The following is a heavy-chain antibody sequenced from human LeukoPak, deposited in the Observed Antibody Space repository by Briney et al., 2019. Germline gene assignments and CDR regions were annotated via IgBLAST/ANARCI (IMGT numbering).Heavy chain of an antibody. D-gene: IGHD2-15*01. CDR1: GGSISTYY. Sequence: SETLSLTCTVSGGSISTYYWTWIRQPPGKGLEWIGYIYHSGSTNYNPSLKSRVTISVDTSQNQFSLKLSSVTAADAAVYYCARRYSYYYYYYMDVWGKGTTVTISS. CDR3: ARRYSYYYYYYMDV. V-gene: IGHV4-59*01. CDR2: IYHSGST. J-gene: IGHJ6*03.